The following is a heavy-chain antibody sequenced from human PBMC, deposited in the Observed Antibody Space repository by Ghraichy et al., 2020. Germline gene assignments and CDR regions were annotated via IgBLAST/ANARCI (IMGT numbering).Heavy chain of an antibody. V-gene: IGHV4-34*01. Sequence: GSLRLSCALFGESLGADYCSWIRQPPGKGLEWIGEVHHSGSTNYNPSLQRRVTISLDTSKNQFSLRLTSLTAADTALYYCARGPPPRGDATRDLDYWGQGARVTVSS. D-gene: IGHD2-21*02. CDR2: VHHSGST. CDR1: GESLGADY. CDR3: ARGPPPRGDATRDLDY. J-gene: IGHJ4*02.